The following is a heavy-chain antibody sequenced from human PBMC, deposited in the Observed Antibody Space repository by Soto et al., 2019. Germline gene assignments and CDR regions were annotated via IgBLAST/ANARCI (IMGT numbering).Heavy chain of an antibody. D-gene: IGHD6-13*01. Sequence: GESLKISCKGSGYSFTSYWINWVRQMPGKGLEWMGRIDPSDSYTNYSPSFQGHVTISADKSISTAYLQWSSLKASDTAMYYCARLCGYGSSSCCDRYYGMDVWGQGTTVTVSS. V-gene: IGHV5-10-1*01. J-gene: IGHJ6*02. CDR3: ARLCGYGSSSCCDRYYGMDV. CDR1: GYSFTSYW. CDR2: IDPSDSYT.